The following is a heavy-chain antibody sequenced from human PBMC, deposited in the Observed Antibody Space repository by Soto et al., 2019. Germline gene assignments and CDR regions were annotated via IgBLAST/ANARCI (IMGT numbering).Heavy chain of an antibody. CDR2: IYYSGST. Sequence: QVQLQESGPGLVKPSQTLSLTCTVSGGSISSGDYYWSWIRQPPGKGLEWSVYIYYSGSTYYNPSLQSRVTISVDTSKNQFSLKLSSVTAADTAVYYCARGGAGYCSGGSCYYGHNWFDPWGQGTLVTVSS. J-gene: IGHJ5*02. V-gene: IGHV4-30-4*01. CDR1: GGSISSGDYY. CDR3: ARGGAGYCSGGSCYYGHNWFDP. D-gene: IGHD2-15*01.